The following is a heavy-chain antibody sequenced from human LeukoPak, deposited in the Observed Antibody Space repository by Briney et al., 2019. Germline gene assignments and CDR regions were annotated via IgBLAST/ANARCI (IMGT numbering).Heavy chain of an antibody. CDR2: ISYSGST. CDR1: GGSISSYC. V-gene: IGHV4-59*01. CDR3: ARLYDFWSGYPGYFDY. J-gene: IGHJ4*02. Sequence: SETLSLTCTVSGGSISSYCWNWIWQPPGKELEWIGYISYSGSTNYNPSLKSRVTISVDTSKNQFSLKLSSVTAADTAVYYCARLYDFWSGYPGYFDYWGQGILVTVSS. D-gene: IGHD3-3*01.